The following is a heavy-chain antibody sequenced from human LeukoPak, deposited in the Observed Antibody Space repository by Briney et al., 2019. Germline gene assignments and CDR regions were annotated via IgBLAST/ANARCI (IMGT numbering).Heavy chain of an antibody. CDR3: AREYSSSSGAYYFDS. D-gene: IGHD6-6*01. J-gene: IGHJ4*02. V-gene: IGHV4-39*07. CDR2: IYTSGST. CDR1: GGSISSSSYY. Sequence: SETLSLTCTVSGGSISSSSYYWGWIRQPPGKGLEWIGRIYTSGSTNYNPSLKSRVTMSVDTSKNQFSLKLSSVTAADTAVYYCAREYSSSSGAYYFDSWGQGTLVTVSS.